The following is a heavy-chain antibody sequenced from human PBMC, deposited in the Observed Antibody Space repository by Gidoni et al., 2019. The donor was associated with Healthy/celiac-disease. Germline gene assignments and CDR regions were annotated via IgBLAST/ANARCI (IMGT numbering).Heavy chain of an antibody. CDR2: IWYEGSNK. CDR3: ARPGYGDYVGGCLDY. CDR1: GFTFSSYG. V-gene: IGHV3-33*01. J-gene: IGHJ4*02. Sequence: QVQLVESAGGVVRPGRPLRLSCAASGFTFSSYGMHWVRQAPGKGVEWLAVIWYEGSNKYYADSVKGRFTISRDNSKSTLYLQMNSLRAEDTAVYYCARPGYGDYVGGCLDYWGQGTLVTVSS. D-gene: IGHD4-17*01.